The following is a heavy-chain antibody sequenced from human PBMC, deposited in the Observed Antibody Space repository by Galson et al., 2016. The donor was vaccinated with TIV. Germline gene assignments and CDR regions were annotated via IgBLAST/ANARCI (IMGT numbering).Heavy chain of an antibody. CDR3: AKNSEWLRWYYFNY. CDR1: GFTFSTYA. J-gene: IGHJ4*02. D-gene: IGHD5-12*01. CDR2: ISGSGGDT. V-gene: IGHV3-23*01. Sequence: SLRLSCAASGFTFSTYAMSWVRQAPEKGLEWVSSISGSGGDTYYADSVKGRFTISRDNSKNTVYLQMNSLIADDTAFYYCAKNSEWLRWYYFNYWGQGTLVTVPS.